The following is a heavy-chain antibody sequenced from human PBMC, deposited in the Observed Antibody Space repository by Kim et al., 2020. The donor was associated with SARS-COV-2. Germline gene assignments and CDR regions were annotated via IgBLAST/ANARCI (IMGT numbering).Heavy chain of an antibody. CDR1: GFTFSSYA. CDR3: ARVSSTSSSSGWPGPGMDV. CDR2: ISYDGSNK. Sequence: GGSLRLSCAASGFTFSSYAMHWVRQAPGKGLEWVAVISYDGSNKYYADSVKGRFTISRDNSKNTLYLQMNSLRAEDTAVYYCARVSSTSSSSGWPGPGMDVWGQGTTVTVSS. J-gene: IGHJ6*02. V-gene: IGHV3-30*04. D-gene: IGHD2-2*01.